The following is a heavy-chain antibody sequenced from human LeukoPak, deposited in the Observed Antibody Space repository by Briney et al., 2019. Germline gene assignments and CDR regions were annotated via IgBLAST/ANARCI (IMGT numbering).Heavy chain of an antibody. Sequence: GGSLRLSCAASEXSFSSYGMHWVRRAPGKGLQWVGSLWYDGTNKYHAVCVKSRFTISRDNSQSTLYLQMNSLRAEDTAVYYCVRARNNYDSSGFSALDYWGQGTLVTVSS. CDR3: VRARNNYDSSGFSALDY. D-gene: IGHD3-22*01. J-gene: IGHJ4*02. CDR2: LWYDGTNK. CDR1: EXSFSSYG. V-gene: IGHV3-33*01.